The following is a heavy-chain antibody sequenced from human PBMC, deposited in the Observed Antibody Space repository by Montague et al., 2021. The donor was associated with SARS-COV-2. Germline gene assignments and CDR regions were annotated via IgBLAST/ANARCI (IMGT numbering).Heavy chain of an antibody. Sequence: SLRLSCAASGLTFSSYAMHWVRQAPGKGLEWVAVISYDGSNKYYADSVKGRFTISRDNSKNTLYLQMNSLRAEDTAVYYCAREDPVDTLDYWGQGTLVTVSS. CDR3: AREDPVDTLDY. CDR2: ISYDGSNK. CDR1: GLTFSSYA. V-gene: IGHV3-30-3*01. J-gene: IGHJ4*02. D-gene: IGHD5-18*01.